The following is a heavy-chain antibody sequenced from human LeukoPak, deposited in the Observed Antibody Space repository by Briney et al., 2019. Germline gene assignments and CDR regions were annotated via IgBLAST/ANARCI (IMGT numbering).Heavy chain of an antibody. Sequence: PGGSLRLSCAASAFTFSSYAMNWVRQAPGKGLEWVSGISGSGGSTSYADSVKGRFTISRDNSKNTLYLQMNSLRAEDTAVYYCARRAAVYRKFDYWGQGTLVTVSS. CDR3: ARRAAVYRKFDY. V-gene: IGHV3-23*01. CDR1: AFTFSSYA. J-gene: IGHJ4*02. CDR2: ISGSGGST. D-gene: IGHD6-13*01.